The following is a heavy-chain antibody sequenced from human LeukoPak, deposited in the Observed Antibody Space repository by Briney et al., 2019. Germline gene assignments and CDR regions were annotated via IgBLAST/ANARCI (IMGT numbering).Heavy chain of an antibody. CDR1: GYTFIGYY. CDR2: VNPNSGGT. Sequence: GASVKVSRKASGYTFIGYYIHWVRQAPGQGLEWMGWVNPNSGGTNYAQKFQGRVTMTRDTSISTAYMELSGLRSDDTAMYYCARDEGGYSGTYYGYFDYWGQGTLVTVSS. D-gene: IGHD1-26*01. J-gene: IGHJ4*02. CDR3: ARDEGGYSGTYYGYFDY. V-gene: IGHV1-2*02.